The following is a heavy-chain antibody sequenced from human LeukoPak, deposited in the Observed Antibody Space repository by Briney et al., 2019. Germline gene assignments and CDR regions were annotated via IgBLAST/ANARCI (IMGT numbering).Heavy chain of an antibody. CDR2: IIPIFGTA. CDR3: AREKTCSSTSCYTRNLYYMDV. Sequence: ASVKVSCKASGGTFSSYAISWVRQAPGQGLEWMGGIIPIFGTANYAQKFQGRVTITTDESTSTAYMELSSLRSEDTAVYYCAREKTCSSTSCYTRNLYYMDVWGKGTTVTVSS. V-gene: IGHV1-69*05. D-gene: IGHD2-2*02. CDR1: GGTFSSYA. J-gene: IGHJ6*03.